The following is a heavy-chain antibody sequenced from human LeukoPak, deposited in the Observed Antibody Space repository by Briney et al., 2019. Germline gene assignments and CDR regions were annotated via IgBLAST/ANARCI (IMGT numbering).Heavy chain of an antibody. Sequence: KPSQTLSLTCTVSGGSISSGSYYWSWIRQPAGKGLEWIGRIYTSGSTNYNPSLKSRVTISVDTSKNQFSLKLSSVTAADTAVYYCARVRGFGELGLPIYYYMDVWGKGTTVTISS. V-gene: IGHV4-61*02. CDR3: ARVRGFGELGLPIYYYMDV. CDR2: IYTSGST. CDR1: GGSISSGSYY. J-gene: IGHJ6*03. D-gene: IGHD3-10*01.